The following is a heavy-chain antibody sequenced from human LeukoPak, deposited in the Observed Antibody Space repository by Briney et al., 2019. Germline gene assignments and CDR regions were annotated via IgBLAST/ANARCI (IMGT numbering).Heavy chain of an antibody. J-gene: IGHJ6*02. CDR1: GGSISSSSYY. D-gene: IGHD5-18*01. CDR3: AREDTAMVTYYYYGMDV. V-gene: IGHV4-39*02. CDR2: IYYSGST. Sequence: PSETLSLTCTVSGGSISSSSYYWGWIRQPPGKGLEWIGSIYYSGSTYYNPSLKSRVTISVDTSKNQFSLKLSSVTAADTAVYYCAREDTAMVTYYYYGMDVWGQGTTVTVSS.